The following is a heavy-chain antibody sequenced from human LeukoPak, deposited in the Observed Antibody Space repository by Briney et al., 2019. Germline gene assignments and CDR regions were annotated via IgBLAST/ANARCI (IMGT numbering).Heavy chain of an antibody. CDR3: AKDLSSGWYLDAFDI. Sequence: GGSLRLSCAASGFTFSSYGMHWVRQAPGKGLEWVAVISYDGSNKYYADSVKGRFTISRDNSKSTLYLQMNSLRAGDTAVYYCAKDLSSGWYLDAFDIWGQGTMVTVSS. J-gene: IGHJ3*02. D-gene: IGHD6-19*01. V-gene: IGHV3-30*18. CDR2: ISYDGSNK. CDR1: GFTFSSYG.